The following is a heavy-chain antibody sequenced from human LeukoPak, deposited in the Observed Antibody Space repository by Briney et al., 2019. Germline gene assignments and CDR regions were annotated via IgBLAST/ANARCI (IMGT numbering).Heavy chain of an antibody. D-gene: IGHD4-23*01. V-gene: IGHV3-74*01. CDR2: TNTDGSST. CDR1: GFTFSSYW. Sequence: GGSLRLSCAASGFTFSSYWMHWVRQAPGKGLVWVSRTNTDGSSTSYADSVKGRFTISRDNAKNTLYLQMNSLRAEDTAVYYCAREGGYDYGGNSEDYFDYWGQGTLVTVSS. J-gene: IGHJ4*02. CDR3: AREGGYDYGGNSEDYFDY.